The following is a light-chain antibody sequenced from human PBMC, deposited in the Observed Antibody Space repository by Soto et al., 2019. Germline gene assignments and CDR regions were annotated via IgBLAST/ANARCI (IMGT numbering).Light chain of an antibody. Sequence: DIQMTQSPSTLSASVGDRVTITCRASQSISSWLAWYQQKPGKAPKLLMYKASSLESGVPSRFSGSGSGTEFTLTISSLQPDDFATYHCQQYNSYSWTFGQGTKVEIK. J-gene: IGKJ1*01. CDR1: QSISSW. CDR3: QQYNSYSWT. CDR2: KAS. V-gene: IGKV1-5*03.